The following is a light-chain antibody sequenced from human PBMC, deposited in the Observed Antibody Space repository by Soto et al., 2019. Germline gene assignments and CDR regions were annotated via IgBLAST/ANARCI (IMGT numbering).Light chain of an antibody. CDR2: GAS. V-gene: IGKV3-15*01. CDR3: QHYNNWPPWT. CDR1: QIIANN. Sequence: EIVMMQSPATLSVSPGERATLSCRASQIIANNLAWYQQKPGQAPRLLIYGASTRAPGTPARFSGSGSGTEFTLTISSLQSEDFAIYYCQHYNNWPPWTFGQGTKVDIK. J-gene: IGKJ1*01.